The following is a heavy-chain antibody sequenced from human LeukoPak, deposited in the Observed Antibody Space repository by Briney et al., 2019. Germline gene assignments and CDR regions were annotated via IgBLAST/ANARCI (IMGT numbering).Heavy chain of an antibody. V-gene: IGHV4-38-2*02. CDR1: GYSISSGYY. D-gene: IGHD3-10*01. CDR3: ARLVYYGSGK. CDR2: IYYSGST. Sequence: SETLSLTCTVSGYSISSGYYWGWIRQPPGKGLEWIGYIYYSGSTYYNPSLKSRVTMSVDTSKNQFSLKLTSVTAADTAVYYCARLVYYGSGKWGQGTLVTVSS. J-gene: IGHJ4*02.